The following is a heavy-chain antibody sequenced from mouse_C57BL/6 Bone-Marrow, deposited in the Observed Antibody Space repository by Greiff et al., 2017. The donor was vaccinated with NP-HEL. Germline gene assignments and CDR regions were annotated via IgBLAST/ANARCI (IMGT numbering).Heavy chain of an antibody. CDR1: GFTFSDYY. V-gene: IGHV5-12*01. J-gene: IGHJ1*03. Sequence: EVKLVESGGGLVQPGGSLKLSCAASGFTFSDYYMYWVRQTPEKRLEWVAYISNGGGSTYYPDTVKGRFTISRDNAKHTLYLQMSRLKSEDTAMYYCATPRYYGSSFSYWYFDVWGTGTTVTVSS. D-gene: IGHD1-1*01. CDR3: ATPRYYGSSFSYWYFDV. CDR2: ISNGGGST.